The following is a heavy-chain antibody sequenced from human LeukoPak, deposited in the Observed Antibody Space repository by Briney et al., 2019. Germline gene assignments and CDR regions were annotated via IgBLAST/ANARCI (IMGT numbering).Heavy chain of an antibody. D-gene: IGHD1-26*01. Sequence: GGSLRLSCAASGFTLTTYSMNWVRQAPGKGLEWVSYITTTGSTMYYADSVKGRFTISRDNAKNSLYLQMNSLRAEDTAVYYCARDEGATFDYWGQGTLVTVSS. CDR3: ARDEGATFDY. V-gene: IGHV3-48*01. CDR1: GFTLTTYS. J-gene: IGHJ4*02. CDR2: ITTTGSTM.